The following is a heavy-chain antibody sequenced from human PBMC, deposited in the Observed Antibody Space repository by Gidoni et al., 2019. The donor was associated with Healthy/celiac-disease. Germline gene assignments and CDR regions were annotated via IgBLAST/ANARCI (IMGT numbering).Heavy chain of an antibody. CDR2: LTAGNGNT. J-gene: IGHJ4*02. CDR1: GYTFTSYG. D-gene: IGHD1-26*01. V-gene: IGHV1-3*01. Sequence: QFQLVPSGAEVKKPGASVKVSCQASGYTFTSYGIHWVRPAPGQRLEWMGWLTAGNGNTKYSQKFQGRVTITRDTSASTVYRELSSLRSEDSAVYCGARGWDLLVSFDDWGQGTLVTVSS. CDR3: ARGWDLLVSFDD.